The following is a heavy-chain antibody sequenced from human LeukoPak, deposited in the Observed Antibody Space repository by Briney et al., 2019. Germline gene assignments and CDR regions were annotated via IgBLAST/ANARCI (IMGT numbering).Heavy chain of an antibody. CDR1: GYTLTELS. CDR2: FDPEDGET. J-gene: IGHJ4*02. Sequence: ASVKVSCKVSGYTLTELSMHWVRQAPGKGLEWMGGFDPEDGETIYAQKFQGRVTMTEDTSTDTAYMELSSLRSEDTAVYYCATQIAPAGEFDYWGQGTLVTVSS. V-gene: IGHV1-24*01. CDR3: ATQIAPAGEFDY. D-gene: IGHD6-13*01.